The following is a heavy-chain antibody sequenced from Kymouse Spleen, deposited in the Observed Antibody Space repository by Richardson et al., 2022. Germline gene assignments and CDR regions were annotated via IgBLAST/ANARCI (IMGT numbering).Heavy chain of an antibody. CDR1: GFTFSSYG. D-gene: IGHD6-6*01. V-gene: IGHV3-30*18. CDR3: AKVEAARPYYYYYGMDV. J-gene: IGHJ6*02. CDR2: ISYDGSNK. Sequence: QVQLVESGGGVVQPGRSLRLSCAASGFTFSSYGMHWVRQAPGKGLEWVAVISYDGSNKYYADSVKGRFTISRDNSKNTLYLQMNSLRAEDTAVYYCAKVEAARPYYYYYGMDVWGQGTTVTVSS.